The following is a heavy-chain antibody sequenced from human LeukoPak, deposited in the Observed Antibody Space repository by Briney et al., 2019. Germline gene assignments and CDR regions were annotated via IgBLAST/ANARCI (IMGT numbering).Heavy chain of an antibody. D-gene: IGHD2-2*01. V-gene: IGHV3-33*01. CDR1: GFTFSNYG. J-gene: IGHJ4*02. Sequence: GRSLRLSCAASGFTFSNYGMQWVRQAPGKGLEWVAVIWYDGSNKYYADSVKGRFTISRDDSKNMMYLQMNSLKVEDTAVYYCARDFCSTTTCLDYWGQGVLVTVSS. CDR3: ARDFCSTTTCLDY. CDR2: IWYDGSNK.